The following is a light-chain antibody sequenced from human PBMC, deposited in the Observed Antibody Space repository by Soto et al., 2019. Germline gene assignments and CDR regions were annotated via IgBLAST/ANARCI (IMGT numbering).Light chain of an antibody. V-gene: IGLV2-8*01. CDR3: SSYAGSSNV. Sequence: QSVLTQPPCASGSPGQAVAISCTGTSSDVGGYNYVSWYQQHPGKAPKLTIYEVNKRPSGVPDRFSGSKSGNTASLTVSGLQAEDEADYYCSSYAGSSNVFGAGTKVTVL. CDR2: EVN. CDR1: SSDVGGYNY. J-gene: IGLJ1*01.